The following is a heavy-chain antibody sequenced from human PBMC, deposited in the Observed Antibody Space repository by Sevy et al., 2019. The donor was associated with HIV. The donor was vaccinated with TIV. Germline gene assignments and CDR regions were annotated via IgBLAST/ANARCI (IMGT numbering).Heavy chain of an antibody. CDR2: IRTKPNNYAT. CDR3: TCGYGRVDF. D-gene: IGHD4-17*01. CDR1: GFTFSDSA. J-gene: IGHJ4*02. Sequence: GGSLRLSCAASGFTFSDSAMFWVRQASGRGLEWVGRIRTKPNNYATALVASLKDRFTISRDDSKNTTYLQMNSLKAEDTAIYFCTCGYGRVDFWGQGALVTVSS. V-gene: IGHV3-73*01.